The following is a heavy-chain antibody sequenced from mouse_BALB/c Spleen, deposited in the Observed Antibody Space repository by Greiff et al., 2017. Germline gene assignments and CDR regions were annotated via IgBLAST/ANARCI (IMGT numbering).Heavy chain of an antibody. J-gene: IGHJ4*01. D-gene: IGHD3-1*01. CDR1: GFTFSDYG. V-gene: IGHV5-15*02. CDR3: ERDSGPYAMDY. CDR2: ISNLAYSI. Sequence: DVQLVESGGGLVQPGGSRTLSCAASGFTFSDYGMAWVRQAPGKGPEWVAFISNLAYSIYYAATVTGRFTIARENAKNTLYLEMSSLRSEDTAMYYCERDSGPYAMDYWGQGTSVTVSS.